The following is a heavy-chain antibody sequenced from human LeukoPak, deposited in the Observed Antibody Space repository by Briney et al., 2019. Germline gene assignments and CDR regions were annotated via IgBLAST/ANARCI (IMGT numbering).Heavy chain of an antibody. V-gene: IGHV1-24*01. CDR2: FDPEDGET. CDR1: GYTFTSYY. CDR3: ARDNSVGDIAWWFDP. J-gene: IGHJ5*02. Sequence: ASVKVSCKASGYTFTSYYMHWVRQAPGKGLEWMGSFDPEDGETIYAQKFQGRVTMTEDTSTDTAYMELSSLRSEDTAVYYCARDNSVGDIAWWFDPWGQGTLVTVSS. D-gene: IGHD3-16*02.